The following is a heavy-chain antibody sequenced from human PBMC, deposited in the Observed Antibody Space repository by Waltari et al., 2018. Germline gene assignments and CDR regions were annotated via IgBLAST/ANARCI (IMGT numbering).Heavy chain of an antibody. V-gene: IGHV3-30-3*01. J-gene: IGHJ4*02. Sequence: QVQLVESGGGVVQPGRSLSLSCAASGFTFSSYAMHWVRQAPGKGLEWVAVISYDGSNKYYADSVKGRFTISRDNSKNTLYLQMNSLRAEDTAVYYCARDKWQQLVRAGYYFDYWGQGTLVTVSS. D-gene: IGHD6-13*01. CDR2: ISYDGSNK. CDR1: GFTFSSYA. CDR3: ARDKWQQLVRAGYYFDY.